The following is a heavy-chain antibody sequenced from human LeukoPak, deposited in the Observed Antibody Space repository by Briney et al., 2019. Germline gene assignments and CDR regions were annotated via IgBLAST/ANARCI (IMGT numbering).Heavy chain of an antibody. V-gene: IGHV4-34*01. CDR2: INHSGST. CDR3: ARGGRGRGLQRGHFDY. D-gene: IGHD5-24*01. Sequence: SETLSLTCAVYGGSFSGYYWSWIRQPPGKGLEWIGEINHSGSTNYNPSLKSRVTISVDTSKNQFSLKLSSVTAADTAVYYCARGGRGRGLQRGHFDYWGQGTLVTVSS. J-gene: IGHJ4*02. CDR1: GGSFSGYY.